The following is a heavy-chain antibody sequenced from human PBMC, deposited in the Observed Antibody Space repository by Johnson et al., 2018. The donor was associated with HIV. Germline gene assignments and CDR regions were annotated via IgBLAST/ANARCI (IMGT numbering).Heavy chain of an antibody. V-gene: IGHV3-30-3*01. CDR2: ISYAGSNN. CDR3: ARDARITMIVVVIPNDAFDI. J-gene: IGHJ3*02. CDR1: GFTFSSYA. D-gene: IGHD3-22*01. Sequence: QVQLVESGGGLVQPGGSLRLSCAASGFTFSSYAMHWVRQAPGKGLEWVAVISYAGSNNYYADSVNCRFTISRANSKNTLYLQMNSLRAEDTAVYYCARDARITMIVVVIPNDAFDIWGQGTMVTVSS.